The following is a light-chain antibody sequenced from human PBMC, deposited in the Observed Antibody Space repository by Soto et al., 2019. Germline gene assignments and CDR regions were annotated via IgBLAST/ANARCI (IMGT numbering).Light chain of an antibody. CDR2: EVT. Sequence: QSALTQPRSVSGSPGQSVTISCTGTTDDVGGTSGHVSWYRQHPGKAPKLVIYEVTDRPSGVSNRFSDSKSGNTASLTISGLQAEDEAEYYCSSYTNINTRACVFGTGTKLTVL. J-gene: IGLJ1*01. CDR1: TDDVGGTSGH. CDR3: SSYTNINTRACV. V-gene: IGLV2-14*01.